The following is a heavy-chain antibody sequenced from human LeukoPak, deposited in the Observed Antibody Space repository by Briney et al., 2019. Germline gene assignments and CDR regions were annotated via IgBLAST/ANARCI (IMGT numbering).Heavy chain of an antibody. CDR2: INPNSGGT. CDR3: ARGSRTILGAFDI. J-gene: IGHJ3*02. D-gene: IGHD3-3*01. Sequence: ASVKVSCKASGYTSTGYYMHWVRQAPGQGLEWMGWINPNSGGTNYAQKFQGRVTMTRDTSISTAYMELTRLRSDDTAVYYCARGSRTILGAFDIWGQGTMVTVSS. V-gene: IGHV1-2*02. CDR1: GYTSTGYY.